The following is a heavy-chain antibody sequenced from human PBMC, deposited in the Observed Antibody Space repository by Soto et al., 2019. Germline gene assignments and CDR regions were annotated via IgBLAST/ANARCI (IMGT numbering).Heavy chain of an antibody. CDR3: ARVSGYCSGGSCYRYYFDY. J-gene: IGHJ4*02. CDR1: GGSISSYY. Sequence: TSETLSLTCTVSGGSISSYYWSWIRQPPGKGLEWIGYIYYSGSTNYNPSLKSRVTISVDTSKNQFSLKLSSVTAADTAVYYCARVSGYCSGGSCYRYYFDYWGQGPLVTVS. V-gene: IGHV4-59*01. D-gene: IGHD2-15*01. CDR2: IYYSGST.